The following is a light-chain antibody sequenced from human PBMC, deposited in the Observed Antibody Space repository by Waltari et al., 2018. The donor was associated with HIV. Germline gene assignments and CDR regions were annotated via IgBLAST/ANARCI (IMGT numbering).Light chain of an antibody. J-gene: IGLJ1*01. CDR3: TSYTTINTYV. V-gene: IGLV2-14*03. Sequence: QSALTPPASVSGSPGHSLTISSPGTSSDVGGSNHVSWYQQHPAKAPKVIIYDVSNQPSGVSNRFSGSKSGNTASLTISGLQAEDEADYYCTSYTTINTYVFGTGTKVTVL. CDR1: SSDVGGSNH. CDR2: DVS.